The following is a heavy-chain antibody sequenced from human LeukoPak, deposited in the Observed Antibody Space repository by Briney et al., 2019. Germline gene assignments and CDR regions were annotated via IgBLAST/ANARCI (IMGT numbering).Heavy chain of an antibody. D-gene: IGHD3-22*01. Sequence: SETLSLTCTVSGGSITGYYWNWIREPDGQGLEWLGRVYSSGVGNYNPSLTSRVTMSVDTSKNQFSLKLTSLTAADTAVYYCAREEFLHEIDSSGYFVYWGQGTLVTVSS. CDR2: VYSSGVG. V-gene: IGHV4-4*07. CDR3: AREEFLHEIDSSGYFVY. J-gene: IGHJ4*02. CDR1: GGSITGYY.